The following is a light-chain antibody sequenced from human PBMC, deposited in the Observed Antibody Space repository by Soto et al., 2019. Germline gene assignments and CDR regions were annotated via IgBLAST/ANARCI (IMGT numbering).Light chain of an antibody. V-gene: IGKV1-5*03. CDR1: QSISSW. CDR3: QQYNSYLLT. CDR2: KAS. Sequence: DIQMTQSPSTLYASVGDRVTITCRASQSISSWLAWYQQKPGKAPKLLIYKASSLESGVPSRFSGSGSGTEFTLTISSLQPDDFATYYCQQYNSYLLTFGGGTKVEIK. J-gene: IGKJ4*01.